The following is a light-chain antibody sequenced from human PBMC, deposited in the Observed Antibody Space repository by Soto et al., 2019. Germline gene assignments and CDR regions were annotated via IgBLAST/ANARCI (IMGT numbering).Light chain of an antibody. CDR3: QSYDSGLGASNV. V-gene: IGLV1-40*01. Sequence: QSVLTQPPSVSGAPGQRGTISCTGSSSNIGAGYDVHWYQQLPGTAPKLLMYANSYRPSGVPDRFSGSKSGTSASLAITGLQAEDEADYCCQSYDSGLGASNVFGGGTKVTVL. CDR2: ANS. J-gene: IGLJ3*02. CDR1: SSNIGAGYD.